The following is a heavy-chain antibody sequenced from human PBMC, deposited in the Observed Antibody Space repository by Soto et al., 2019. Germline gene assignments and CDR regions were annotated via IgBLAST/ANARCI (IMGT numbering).Heavy chain of an antibody. CDR1: GGSISSGGYY. CDR2: IYYSGST. CDR3: AREIEGGYYDSSGYSHYFDY. V-gene: IGHV4-31*03. J-gene: IGHJ4*02. D-gene: IGHD3-22*01. Sequence: SETLSLTCTVSGGSISSGGYYWSWIRQHPGKGLEWIGYIYYSGSTYYNPSLKSRVTISVDTSKNQLSLKLSSVTAADTAVYYCAREIEGGYYDSSGYSHYFDYWGQGTLVTVSS.